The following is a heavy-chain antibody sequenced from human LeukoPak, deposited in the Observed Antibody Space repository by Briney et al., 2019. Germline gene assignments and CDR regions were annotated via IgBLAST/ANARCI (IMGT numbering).Heavy chain of an antibody. CDR1: GFTFSSYA. J-gene: IGHJ4*02. CDR2: ISYDGSNK. CDR3: ARAVVTAIPFDY. D-gene: IGHD2-21*02. Sequence: GGSLRLSCAASGFTFSSYAMHWVRQAPGRGLEWVAVISYDGSNKYYADSVKGRFTISRDNSKNTLYLQMNSLRAEDTAVYYCARAVVTAIPFDYWGQGTLVTVSS. V-gene: IGHV3-30*04.